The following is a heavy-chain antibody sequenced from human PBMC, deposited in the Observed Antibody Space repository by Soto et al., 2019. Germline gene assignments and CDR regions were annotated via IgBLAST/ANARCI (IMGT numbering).Heavy chain of an antibody. CDR3: ARSTQSDLWSGIGDY. CDR1: GYTFTDYY. D-gene: IGHD3-3*01. V-gene: IGHV1-46*01. J-gene: IGHJ4*02. CDR2: INPRNANT. Sequence: QVQLVHSGAGVKKPGASVKLSCRTSGYTFTDYYIHWVRQAPGQGLEWMGIINPRNANTNYAQRFQGRVTMTRDTPTSTVYMDLSSLRSEDTAVYYCARSTQSDLWSGIGDYWGQGTLVTVSS.